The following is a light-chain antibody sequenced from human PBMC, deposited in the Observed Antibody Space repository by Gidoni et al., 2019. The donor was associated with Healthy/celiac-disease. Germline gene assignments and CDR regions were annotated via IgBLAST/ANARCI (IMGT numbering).Light chain of an antibody. V-gene: IGKV1-27*01. CDR3: QKYNSAPPP. CDR2: AAS. J-gene: IGKJ3*01. CDR1: QGISNY. Sequence: DIQMTQSPSSLSASVGDRVTSTCRAIQGISNYLAWYQQKPGKVPKLLIYAASTLQSGVPSRFSGSGSGTDFTLTISSLQPEDVATYYCQKYNSAPPPFGPGTKVDIK.